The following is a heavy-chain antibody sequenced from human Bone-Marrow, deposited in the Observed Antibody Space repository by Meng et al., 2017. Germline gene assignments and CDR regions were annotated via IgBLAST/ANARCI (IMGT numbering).Heavy chain of an antibody. CDR3: ARAHVLLWFGELLDGGRGYYFDY. Sequence: ASVKVSCKASGYTFTGYYMHWVRQAPGQGLEWMGWINPNSGGTNYAQKFQGRVTMTRDTSISTAYMELSRLRSDDTAVYYCARAHVLLWFGELLDGGRGYYFDYWGQGTLVTVSS. V-gene: IGHV1-2*02. D-gene: IGHD3-10*01. CDR1: GYTFTGYY. J-gene: IGHJ4*02. CDR2: INPNSGGT.